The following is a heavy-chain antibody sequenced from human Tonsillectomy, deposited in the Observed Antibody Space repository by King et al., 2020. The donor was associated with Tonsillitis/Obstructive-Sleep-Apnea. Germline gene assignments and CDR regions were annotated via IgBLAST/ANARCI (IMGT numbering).Heavy chain of an antibody. V-gene: IGHV3-15*07. Sequence: VQLVESGGGLVKPGGSLRLSCAASGFTFSNAWMNWVRQAPGKGLEWVGRSKSKTDGGTTDYAAPVKGRFTISRDDLKNTLYLQMNSLKTEDTAVYYCTTEIVVVVAATPEGMDVWGQGTTVTVSS. CDR1: GFTFSNAW. J-gene: IGHJ6*02. D-gene: IGHD2-15*01. CDR3: TTEIVVVVAATPEGMDV. CDR2: SKSKTDGGTT.